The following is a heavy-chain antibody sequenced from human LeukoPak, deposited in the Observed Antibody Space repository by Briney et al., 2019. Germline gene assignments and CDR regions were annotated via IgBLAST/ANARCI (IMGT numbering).Heavy chain of an antibody. CDR2: IKQDGSEK. Sequence: PGGSLRISCAASGFTFSSYWMSWVRHAPGKGLEWVANIKQDGSEKYYVDSVKGRFTISRDNAKNSLYLQMNSLRAENTAVYYCARNRRSSSYGVDYWGEGWLVTVSS. V-gene: IGHV3-7*05. CDR1: GFTFSSYW. CDR3: ARNRRSSSYGVDY. J-gene: IGHJ4*02. D-gene: IGHD2-2*01.